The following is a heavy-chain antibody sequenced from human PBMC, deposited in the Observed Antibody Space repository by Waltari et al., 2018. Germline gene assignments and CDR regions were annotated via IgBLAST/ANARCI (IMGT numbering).Heavy chain of an antibody. D-gene: IGHD3-10*01. J-gene: IGHJ4*02. CDR1: GGSISSYY. Sequence: QVQLQESGPGLVKPSETLSLTCTVSGGSISSYYWSWIRQPPGKGLEWIGYIYYSGSTNYNPSLQSRVTISVDTSKNQFSLKLSSVTAADTAVYYCARASMGPNGSGLPDYWGQGTLVTVSS. CDR3: ARASMGPNGSGLPDY. V-gene: IGHV4-59*01. CDR2: IYYSGST.